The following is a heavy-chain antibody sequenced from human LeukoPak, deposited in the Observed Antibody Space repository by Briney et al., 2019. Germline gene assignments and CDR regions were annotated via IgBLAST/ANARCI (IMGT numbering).Heavy chain of an antibody. V-gene: IGHV3-23*01. J-gene: IGHJ3*02. CDR2: ISGSGGST. CDR1: GFTFSSYA. Sequence: PGGSLRLSCAASGFTFSSYAMSWVGQAPGKGLEWVSAISGSGGSTYYADSVKGRFTISRDNSKNTLYLQMNSLRAEDTAVYYCAKAKGVLRFLEWLDAFDIWGQGTMVTVSS. CDR3: AKAKGVLRFLEWLDAFDI. D-gene: IGHD3-3*01.